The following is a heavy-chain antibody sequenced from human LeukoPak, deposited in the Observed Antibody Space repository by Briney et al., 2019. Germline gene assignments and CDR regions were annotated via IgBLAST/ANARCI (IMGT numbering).Heavy chain of an antibody. CDR1: GYTFTDYY. D-gene: IGHD2-2*01. CDR3: ARANFLYCSSSTCLFDY. V-gene: IGHV1-2*02. Sequence: ASVKDSCKASGYTFTDYYMHWVRQAPGQGSEWMGWINPNDGDTNYAQKFQGRVTMTRDTSISTAHMEVSRLRSDDTAVYYCARANFLYCSSSTCLFDYWGQGTLVTVSS. J-gene: IGHJ4*02. CDR2: INPNDGDT.